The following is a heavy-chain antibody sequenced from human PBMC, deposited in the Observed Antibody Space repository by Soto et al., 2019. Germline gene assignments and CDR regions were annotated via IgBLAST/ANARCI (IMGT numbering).Heavy chain of an antibody. CDR1: GGSFSGYY. Sequence: SVTLSLTCAVYGGSFSGYYWSWIRQPLGKGLEWIGEINHSGSTNYNPSLKSRVTISVDTSKNQFSLKLSSVNAADTAVNYCARGGYDFLSSYTDYWGQGTLVTVSS. V-gene: IGHV4-34*01. J-gene: IGHJ4*02. D-gene: IGHD3-3*01. CDR2: INHSGST. CDR3: ARGGYDFLSSYTDY.